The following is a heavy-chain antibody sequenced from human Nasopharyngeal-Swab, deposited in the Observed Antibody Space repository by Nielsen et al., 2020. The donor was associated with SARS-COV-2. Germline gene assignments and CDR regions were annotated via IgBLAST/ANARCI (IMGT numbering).Heavy chain of an antibody. Sequence: GESLKISCAASGFTFSDSAIHWVRPASGKGLEWVGRIRRKGNSYATAYAASVKGRFTISRDDSKNTAYLQMNSLITEDTAVYYCTRCGGSCYTGKDYWGQGTLVTVSS. D-gene: IGHD2-15*01. CDR3: TRCGGSCYTGKDY. CDR2: IRRKGNSYAT. J-gene: IGHJ4*02. CDR1: GFTFSDSA. V-gene: IGHV3-73*01.